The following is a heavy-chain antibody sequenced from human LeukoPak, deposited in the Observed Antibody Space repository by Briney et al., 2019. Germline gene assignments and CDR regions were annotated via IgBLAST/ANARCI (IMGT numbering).Heavy chain of an antibody. CDR1: GFTFSSYG. Sequence: GGSLRLSCAASGFTFSSYGMHWVRQAPGKGLEWVAVISYDGSNKYYADSVKGRFTISRDNAKNSLYLQMNSLRADDTAVYYCAREDQIDYGGNSGRYWGQGTLVTVSS. D-gene: IGHD4-23*01. CDR3: AREDQIDYGGNSGRY. CDR2: ISYDGSNK. J-gene: IGHJ4*02. V-gene: IGHV3-30*03.